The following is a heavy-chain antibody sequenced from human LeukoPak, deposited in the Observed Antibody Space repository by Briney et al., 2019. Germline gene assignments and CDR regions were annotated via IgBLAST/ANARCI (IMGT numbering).Heavy chain of an antibody. Sequence: PGRSLRLSCTVSGFTFGDYSMTWVRQAPGKGLEWVGFIRSKGYGGTPEYGASVKDRFTISRDDSKSIADLQMNSLKTEDTAVYYCTKDQTPYNWGQGTLVTVSS. D-gene: IGHD2-15*01. CDR1: GFTFGDYS. V-gene: IGHV3-49*04. CDR2: IRSKGYGGTP. CDR3: TKDQTPYN. J-gene: IGHJ4*02.